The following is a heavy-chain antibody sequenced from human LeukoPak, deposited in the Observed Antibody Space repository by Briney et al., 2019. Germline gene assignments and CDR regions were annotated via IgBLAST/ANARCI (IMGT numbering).Heavy chain of an antibody. CDR1: GFTFSSYG. J-gene: IGHJ4*02. V-gene: IGHV3-30*18. CDR2: ISYDGSNK. Sequence: QSGGSLRLSYAASGFTFSSYGMHWVRQAPGKGLEWVAVISYDGSNKYYADSVKGRFTISRDNSKNTLYLQMNSLRAEDTAVYYCAKDETLSAPYYFDYWGQGTLVTVSS. CDR3: AKDETLSAPYYFDY. D-gene: IGHD3-3*02.